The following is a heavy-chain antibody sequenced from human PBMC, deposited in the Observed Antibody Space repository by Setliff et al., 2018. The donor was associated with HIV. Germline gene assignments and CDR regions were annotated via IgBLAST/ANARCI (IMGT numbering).Heavy chain of an antibody. J-gene: IGHJ3*02. D-gene: IGHD1-26*01. CDR3: ARRRWELLKRGAAFDI. CDR2: IYYSGTT. Sequence: PSETLSLTCTVSGGSINITNFYWAWIRQPPGKGLEWLGSIYYSGTTYVHPSLKSRVTISIDTFKNQFSLKLSSVTAADTAVYYCARRRWELLKRGAAFDIWGQGTMVTVS. V-gene: IGHV4-39*07. CDR1: GGSINITNFY.